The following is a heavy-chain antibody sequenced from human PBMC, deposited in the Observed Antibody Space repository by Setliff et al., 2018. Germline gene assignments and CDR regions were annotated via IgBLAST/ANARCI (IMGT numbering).Heavy chain of an antibody. D-gene: IGHD6-13*01. CDR3: ARQPYSTTYYYYYYYMDV. V-gene: IGHV4-39*01. Sequence: PSETLSLTCTVSGGSISSDSYYWGWIRQPPGKGLEWIGSIYYSGNIYYNPSLKSRVTMSVDTSKNQFSLKLRSVTAADTAIYYCARQPYSTTYYYYYYYMDVWGKGTTVTVSS. J-gene: IGHJ6*03. CDR1: GGSISSDSYY. CDR2: IYYSGNI.